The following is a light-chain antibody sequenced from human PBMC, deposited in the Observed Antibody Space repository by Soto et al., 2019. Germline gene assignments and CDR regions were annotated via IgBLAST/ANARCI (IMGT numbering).Light chain of an antibody. J-gene: IGKJ1*01. Sequence: EIVMTQSPATLSVSPGERATLSCMASQSVSIDLAWYQQKPGQAPRLLIYGESTRATGIPARFSGSGSGTEFSLTISSLQSEDFAVYYCQQYNNWPPWTFGQGTKVDI. V-gene: IGKV3-15*01. CDR2: GES. CDR3: QQYNNWPPWT. CDR1: QSVSID.